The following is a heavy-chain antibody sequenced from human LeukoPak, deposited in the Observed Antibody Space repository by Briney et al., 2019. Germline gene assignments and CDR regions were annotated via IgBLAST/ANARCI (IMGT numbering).Heavy chain of an antibody. D-gene: IGHD5-12*01. CDR1: GFTFDDYA. J-gene: IGHJ4*02. CDR3: AKPLYVDIVVLDY. CDR2: IGGVVGST. V-gene: IGHV3-43*02. Sequence: PGGSLRLSCAVSGFTFDDYAMNWVRQAPGKGLEWVSFIGGVVGSTYYADSAKGRFTISRDNSKNTLYLQMNSLRAEDTAVYYCAKPLYVDIVVLDYWGQGTLVTVSS.